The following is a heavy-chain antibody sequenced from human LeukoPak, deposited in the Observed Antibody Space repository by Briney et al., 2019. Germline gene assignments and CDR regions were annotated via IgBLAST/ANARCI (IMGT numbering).Heavy chain of an antibody. CDR2: IYPRDGST. Sequence: GASVKVSCKASGYTFTSFHINWVRQATGQGLEWMGMIYPRDGSTSYAQKFQGRVTVTRDTSTSTVHMELSGLRSEDTAVYYCARDQEGFDYWGQGTLVTVSS. CDR1: GYTFTSFH. CDR3: ARDQEGFDY. V-gene: IGHV1-46*01. J-gene: IGHJ4*02.